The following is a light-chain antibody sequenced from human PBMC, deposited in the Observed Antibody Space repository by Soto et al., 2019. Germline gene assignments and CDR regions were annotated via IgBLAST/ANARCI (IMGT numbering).Light chain of an antibody. CDR3: QQRSNWPPT. J-gene: IGKJ4*01. CDR2: DAS. CDR1: QSVSSY. V-gene: IGKV3-11*01. Sequence: EIFFTQSPATPSFSRGGIATPSRRASQSVSSYLAWYQQKPGQAPRLLIYDASNRATGIPARFSGSGSGTDFTLTISSLEPEDFAVYYCQQRSNWPPTFGGGTKVDIK.